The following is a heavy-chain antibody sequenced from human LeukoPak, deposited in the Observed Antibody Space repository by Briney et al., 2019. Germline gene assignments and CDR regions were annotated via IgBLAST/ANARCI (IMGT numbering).Heavy chain of an antibody. Sequence: GASVKVSCKASGYTFTANYMHWVRQAPGQGLEWMGWLNPNSGGTSYAQRFQGRVTMTRDTSISTAYMELSRLRSDDTAVYDCARANYFDNSGSWNWGQRTLVTVSS. J-gene: IGHJ4*02. D-gene: IGHD3-22*01. V-gene: IGHV1-2*02. CDR2: LNPNSGGT. CDR3: ARANYFDNSGSWN. CDR1: GYTFTANY.